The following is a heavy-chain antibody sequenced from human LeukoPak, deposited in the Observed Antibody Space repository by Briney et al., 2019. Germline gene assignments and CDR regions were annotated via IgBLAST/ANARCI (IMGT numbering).Heavy chain of an antibody. J-gene: IGHJ4*02. CDR2: ISSDGTNR. CDR1: GFTFSGYA. Sequence: GRSLRLSCAASGFTFSGYALHWVRQAPGKGLEWVAVISSDGTNRYYADSVKGRFTISRDNSKNTVYLQMNSLRAEDTAVYYCARVSILGVVIPPDYWGQGTLVTVSS. D-gene: IGHD3-3*02. V-gene: IGHV3-30*01. CDR3: ARVSILGVVIPPDY.